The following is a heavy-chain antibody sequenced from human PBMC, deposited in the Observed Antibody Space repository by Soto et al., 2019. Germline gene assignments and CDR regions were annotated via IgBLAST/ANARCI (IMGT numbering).Heavy chain of an antibody. J-gene: IGHJ6*02. CDR2: INYSGRT. V-gene: IGHV4-30-4*01. CDR3: ARERYYYYGMDV. Sequence: SETLSLTCAVSGGSISSSDYYWSWIRQPPGKGLEWIGYINYSGRTYYNPSLKSRLTISLDTSKNQFSLKLSSVTAADTAVYYCARERYYYYGMDVWGQGTTVTVSS. CDR1: GGSISSSDYY.